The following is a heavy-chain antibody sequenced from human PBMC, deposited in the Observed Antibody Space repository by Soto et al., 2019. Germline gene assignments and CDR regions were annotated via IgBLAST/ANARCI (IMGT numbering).Heavy chain of an antibody. D-gene: IGHD6-13*01. Sequence: QVQLVQAGAEVKKPGSSVKVSCKASGGTFSSYAISWVRQAPGQGLEWMGGIIPIFGTANYAQKFQGRVTINADEPTSTAYTELSSLRPEDTAVYYCASVGGLAGPGTRGYNWFDPWGQGTLVTVSS. J-gene: IGHJ5*02. CDR2: IIPIFGTA. CDR1: GGTFSSYA. CDR3: ASVGGLAGPGTRGYNWFDP. V-gene: IGHV1-69*12.